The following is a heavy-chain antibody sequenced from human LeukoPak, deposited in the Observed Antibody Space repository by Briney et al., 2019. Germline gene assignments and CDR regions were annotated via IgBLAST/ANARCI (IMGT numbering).Heavy chain of an antibody. Sequence: PSETLSLTCAVYGGSFSGYYWSWIRQPPGKGLEWIGEINHSGSTNYNPSLKSRVTISVDTSKNQFSLKLSSVTAADTAVYYCARSIWSGTYYYYYYMDVWGKGTTVTVSS. CDR2: INHSGST. V-gene: IGHV4-34*01. D-gene: IGHD3-3*01. J-gene: IGHJ6*03. CDR3: ARSIWSGTYYYYYYMDV. CDR1: GGSFSGYY.